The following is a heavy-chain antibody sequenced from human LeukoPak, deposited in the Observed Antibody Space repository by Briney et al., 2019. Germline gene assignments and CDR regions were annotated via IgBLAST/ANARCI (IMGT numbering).Heavy chain of an antibody. J-gene: IGHJ4*02. CDR2: ISASGNRT. CDR3: ARDQTTAGTDV. CDR1: GFTFSTYA. D-gene: IGHD6-13*01. Sequence: GGSLRLSCAASGFTFSTYAMSWVRQAPGKGLEWVSGISASGNRTFYADSVKGRFAISRDNSKNTLYLQMNSLRAEDAALYNCARDQTTAGTDVWGQGTLVTVSS. V-gene: IGHV3-23*01.